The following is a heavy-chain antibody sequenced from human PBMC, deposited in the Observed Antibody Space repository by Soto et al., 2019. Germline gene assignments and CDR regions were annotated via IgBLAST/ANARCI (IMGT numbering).Heavy chain of an antibody. V-gene: IGHV4-31*03. CDR2: IYYSGST. CDR1: GGSISSGGYY. J-gene: IGHJ6*02. CDR3: ASGTMVRGVKYYYYYYGMDV. D-gene: IGHD3-10*01. Sequence: SETLSLTCTVSGGSISSGGYYWSWIRQNPGKGLEWIGYIYYSGSTYYNPSLKSRVTISVDTSKNQFSLKLSSVTAADTAVYYCASGTMVRGVKYYYYYYGMDVWGQGTTVAVSS.